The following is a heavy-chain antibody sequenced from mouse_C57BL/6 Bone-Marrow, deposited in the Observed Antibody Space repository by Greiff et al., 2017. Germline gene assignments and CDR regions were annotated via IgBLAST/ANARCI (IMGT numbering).Heavy chain of an antibody. D-gene: IGHD3-2*01. CDR1: GFTFSDYG. CDR3: ARCDRGFAY. CDR2: ISSGSSTI. J-gene: IGHJ3*01. V-gene: IGHV5-17*01. Sequence: EVQLVESGGGLVKPGGSLKLSCAASGFTFSDYGMHWVRQAPEKGLEWVAYISSGSSTIYYAETVKGRFTISRDNAKNTLFLQMTSLRSEDTAMYYCARCDRGFAYWGQGTLVTVSA.